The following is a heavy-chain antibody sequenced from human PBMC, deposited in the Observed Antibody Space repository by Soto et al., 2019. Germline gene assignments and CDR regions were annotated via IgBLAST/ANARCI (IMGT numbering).Heavy chain of an antibody. Sequence: QVRLQEWGPGLVKPSETLSLTCTVSGASMNNYYGSWVRQPPGKGLEWIGYMYYSGGSNSNPSLKGRVTISVDTSKNQISLKLTSVTAADTAVYYCVRSGHSFGGVMWGQGTLVTVSS. CDR2: MYYSGGS. V-gene: IGHV4-59*01. CDR3: VRSGHSFGGVM. J-gene: IGHJ4*02. D-gene: IGHD3-16*01. CDR1: GASMNNYY.